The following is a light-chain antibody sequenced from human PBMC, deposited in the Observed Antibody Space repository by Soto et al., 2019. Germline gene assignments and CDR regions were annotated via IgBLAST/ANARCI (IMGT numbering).Light chain of an antibody. V-gene: IGKV1-5*01. J-gene: IGKJ2*01. CDR3: QQYNSYST. CDR2: DVS. Sequence: DIQMTQSPSTLSASVGDRVTITCRASQSISSWLAWYQQKPGKPPKLLIYDVSSLESGVPSRFSGSGSGTEFTLTISNLQPDDFATYYCQQYNSYSTFGQGTKLEIK. CDR1: QSISSW.